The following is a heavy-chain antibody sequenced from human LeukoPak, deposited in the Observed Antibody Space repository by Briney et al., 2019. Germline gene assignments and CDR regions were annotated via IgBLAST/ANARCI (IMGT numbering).Heavy chain of an antibody. J-gene: IGHJ6*02. CDR1: GYIFTSYW. Sequence: GESLKISCKGSGYIFTSYWIGWVRQMPGKGLEWMGIIYPGDSDTRYSPSFQGQVTISAEKSSSTAYLQWGSLRASDTAIYYCARVIIGGNYGGFYGLDVWGQGTTVIVSS. CDR2: IYPGDSDT. V-gene: IGHV5-51*01. D-gene: IGHD4-11*01. CDR3: ARVIIGGNYGGFYGLDV.